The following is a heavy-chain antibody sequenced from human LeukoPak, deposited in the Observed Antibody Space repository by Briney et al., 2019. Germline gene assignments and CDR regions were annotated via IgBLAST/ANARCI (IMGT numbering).Heavy chain of an antibody. CDR2: ISGSGDNT. CDR3: AKDLIEVSSSSESY. CDR1: GFTFSSYA. V-gene: IGHV3-23*01. D-gene: IGHD6-6*01. J-gene: IGHJ4*02. Sequence: GGSLRLSCAASGFTFSSYAMNWVRQAPGKGLEWVSGISGSGDNTYYADSVKGRFTVSRDNSKNTLYVQMNSLRAEDTAVYYCAKDLIEVSSSSESYWGQGTLVTVSS.